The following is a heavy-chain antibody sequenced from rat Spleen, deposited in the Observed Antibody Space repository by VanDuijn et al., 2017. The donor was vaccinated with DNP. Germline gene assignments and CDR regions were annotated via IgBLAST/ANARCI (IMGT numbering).Heavy chain of an antibody. D-gene: IGHD1-2*01. Sequence: EVQLVESGGDLVQPGRSLKLSCVASGFTFNNYWMTWIRQVPGKGLEWVASITSSGDDTYYPDSVKGRFTISRDNAKSTLYLQMDSLRSEDTATYYCTTGGAAAYWGQGTLVTVSS. CDR1: GFTFNNYW. V-gene: IGHV5-31*01. CDR2: ITSSGDDT. CDR3: TTGGAAAY. J-gene: IGHJ3*01.